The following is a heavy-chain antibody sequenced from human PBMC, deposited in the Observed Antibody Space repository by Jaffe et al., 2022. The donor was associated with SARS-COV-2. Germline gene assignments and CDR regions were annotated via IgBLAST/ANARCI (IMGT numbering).Heavy chain of an antibody. D-gene: IGHD4-17*01. CDR1: GFSFSSCA. J-gene: IGHJ4*02. Sequence: EVQLLESGGGLVQPGGSLRLSCAASGFSFSSCAMSWVRQPPGKGLECVSTVSEGGDRTYYADSVKGRFTISRDNSKNTVWLQMDSLRVEDTAIYYCVKWKTTVTTSDYWGQGALVTVSS. CDR2: VSEGGDRT. V-gene: IGHV3-23*01. CDR3: VKWKTTVTTSDY.